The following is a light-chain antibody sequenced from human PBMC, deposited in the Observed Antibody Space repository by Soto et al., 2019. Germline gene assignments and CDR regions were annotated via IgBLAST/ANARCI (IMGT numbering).Light chain of an antibody. Sequence: NFMLTQPHSVSESPGKTVTISCTRSSGSIASNDVQWYQQRPGSAPTTVIYENNQRPSGVPDRFSGSTDGSSNSASLTISGRQTEDEADYYCKSSDISTVVFGVGTKLTV. CDR1: SGSIASND. CDR3: KSSDISTVV. V-gene: IGLV6-57*04. J-gene: IGLJ2*01. CDR2: ENN.